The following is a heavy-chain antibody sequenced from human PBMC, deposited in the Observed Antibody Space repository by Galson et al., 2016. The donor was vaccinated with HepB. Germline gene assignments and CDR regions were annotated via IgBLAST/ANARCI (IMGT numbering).Heavy chain of an antibody. Sequence: SETLSLTCSVSGGSVSGHYWNWVRQSPQKRLEWLGYLYSSGGSSYNPSLKGRVSISVDTSKNQFSLTLTFVTAADTADYYCARGAPNEVRYFYKATFDILGQGKMVTVS. CDR3: ARGAPNEVRYFYKATFDI. CDR2: LYSSGGS. V-gene: IGHV4-59*02. D-gene: IGHD2/OR15-2a*01. J-gene: IGHJ3*02. CDR1: GGSVSGHY.